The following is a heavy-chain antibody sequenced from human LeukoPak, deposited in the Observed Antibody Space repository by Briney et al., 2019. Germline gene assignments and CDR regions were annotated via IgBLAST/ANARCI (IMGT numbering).Heavy chain of an antibody. CDR3: ARLGYYYDSSGYLY. CDR2: INHSGST. Sequence: PSETLSLTCTVSGASISSHYWGWIRQPPGKGLEWIGEINHSGSTNYNPSLKSRVTISVDTSKDQFSLKLSSVTAADTAVYYCARLGYYYDSSGYLYWGQGTLVTVSS. J-gene: IGHJ4*02. V-gene: IGHV4-34*01. CDR1: GASISSHY. D-gene: IGHD3-22*01.